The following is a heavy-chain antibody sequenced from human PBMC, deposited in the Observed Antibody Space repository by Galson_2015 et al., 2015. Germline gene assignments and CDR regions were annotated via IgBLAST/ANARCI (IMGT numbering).Heavy chain of an antibody. CDR2: IIPIFGTA. J-gene: IGHJ4*02. V-gene: IGHV1-69*06. D-gene: IGHD2-15*01. Sequence: SVKVSCKASGGTFSSYAISWVRQAPGQGLEWMGGIIPIFGTANYAQKFQGRVTITADKSTSTAYMELSSLRSEDTAVYYCARGPVVAELDDYYFDYWGQGTLVTVSS. CDR1: GGTFSSYA. CDR3: ARGPVVAELDDYYFDY.